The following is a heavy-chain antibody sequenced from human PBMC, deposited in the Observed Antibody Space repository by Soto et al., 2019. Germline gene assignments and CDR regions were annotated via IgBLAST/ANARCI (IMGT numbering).Heavy chain of an antibody. Sequence: QVQLQQWGAGLLKPSETLSLTCAVNGGSFSDYYWSWVRQPPGKGLEWIGEISHSGSTSYNPSLKSRVTISIDTSKNQFSLKLSSVSAADTAMYCCARGPGLRAVAERFYYYGMDVWGQGTTVTVSS. V-gene: IGHV4-34*01. J-gene: IGHJ6*02. CDR2: ISHSGST. D-gene: IGHD6-19*01. CDR1: GGSFSDYY. CDR3: ARGPGLRAVAERFYYYGMDV.